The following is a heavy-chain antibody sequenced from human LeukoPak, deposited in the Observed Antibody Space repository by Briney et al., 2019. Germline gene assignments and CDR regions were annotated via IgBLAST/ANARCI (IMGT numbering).Heavy chain of an antibody. V-gene: IGHV3-23*01. D-gene: IGHD3-22*01. CDR2: ISGSGGST. Sequence: PGGSLRLSCAASGFTFSSYAMSWVRQAPGKGLEWVSAISGSGGSTYYADSVKGRFTISRDNSKNTLYLQMNSLRAEDTAVYYCAKAGGLSGSSGYYNWFDPWGQGTLVTVSS. J-gene: IGHJ5*02. CDR3: AKAGGLSGSSGYYNWFDP. CDR1: GFTFSSYA.